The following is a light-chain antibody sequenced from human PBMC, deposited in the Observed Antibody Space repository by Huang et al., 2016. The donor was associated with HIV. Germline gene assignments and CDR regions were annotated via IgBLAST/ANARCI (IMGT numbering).Light chain of an antibody. Sequence: EIVMTQSPATLSVSPGERATLSCRASQSVSSNLAWYQQKPGQAPRLLSYGASTRATGIPARFSGSGSGTEFTLTISSVQSEDFAVYYCQQYNNWPRTFGQGTKVEIK. CDR3: QQYNNWPRT. CDR1: QSVSSN. J-gene: IGKJ1*01. CDR2: GAS. V-gene: IGKV3-15*01.